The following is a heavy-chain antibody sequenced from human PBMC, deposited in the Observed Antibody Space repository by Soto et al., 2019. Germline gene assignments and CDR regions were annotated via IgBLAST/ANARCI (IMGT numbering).Heavy chain of an antibody. Sequence: EVQVLESGGGLVQPGGSLRLSCAASGFTFSSHAMRWVRQAPGKGLEWVSSISGSGANTNYADSVKGRFTISRDNSKNTLYLQMNSLRAEDTAVYYCAKGQLGIAAAGSAYYFDYWGQRTLVTVSS. CDR2: ISGSGANT. J-gene: IGHJ4*02. V-gene: IGHV3-23*01. D-gene: IGHD6-13*01. CDR1: GFTFSSHA. CDR3: AKGQLGIAAAGSAYYFDY.